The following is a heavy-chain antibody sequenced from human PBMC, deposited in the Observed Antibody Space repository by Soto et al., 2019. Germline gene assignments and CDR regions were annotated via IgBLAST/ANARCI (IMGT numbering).Heavy chain of an antibody. J-gene: IGHJ3*02. D-gene: IGHD1-7*01. CDR2: IYTSGST. Sequence: SETLSLTCTVSGGSISSYYWSWIRQPAGKGLEWIGRIYTSGSTNYNPSLKSRVTMSVDTSKNQFSLKLSSVTAADTAVYYCARDRHNWNYDAFDIWGQGTMVTVSS. CDR1: GGSISSYY. CDR3: ARDRHNWNYDAFDI. V-gene: IGHV4-4*07.